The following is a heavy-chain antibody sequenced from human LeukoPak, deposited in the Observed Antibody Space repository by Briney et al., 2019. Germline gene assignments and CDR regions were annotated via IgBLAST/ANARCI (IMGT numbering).Heavy chain of an antibody. D-gene: IGHD5-12*01. CDR3: ARDAEYSGYDQTGYYYYYMDV. CDR1: GGSISSGSYY. V-gene: IGHV4-61*02. Sequence: SETLSLTCTVSGGSISSGSYYWSWIRQPAGKGLEWIVRIYTSGSTNYNPSLKSRVTISVDTSKNQFSLKLSSVTAADTAVYYCARDAEYSGYDQTGYYYYYMDVWGKGTTVTVSS. CDR2: IYTSGST. J-gene: IGHJ6*03.